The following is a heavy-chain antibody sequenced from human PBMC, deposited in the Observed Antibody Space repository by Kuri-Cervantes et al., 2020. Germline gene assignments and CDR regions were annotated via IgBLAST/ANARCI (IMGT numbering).Heavy chain of an antibody. J-gene: IGHJ4*02. D-gene: IGHD1-26*01. CDR1: GFTFSSYS. CDR2: IWYDGSNK. V-gene: IGHV3-33*08. Sequence: LSLTCAASGFTFSSYSMHWVRQAPGKGLEWVAVIWYDGSNKYYADSVKGRFTISRDNSKNTLYLQMNSLRAEDTAVYYCASGRVGAPDYWGQGTLVTVSS. CDR3: ASGRVGAPDY.